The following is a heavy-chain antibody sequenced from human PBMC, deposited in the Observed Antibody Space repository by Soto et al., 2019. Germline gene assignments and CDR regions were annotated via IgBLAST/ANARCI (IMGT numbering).Heavy chain of an antibody. CDR2: IWADGSRQ. Sequence: QVQLVESGGGVIQPGKSLRLSCAASGFAFSTYGMHWVRQAPGKGLEWVAVIWADGSRQFYGDSVKGRFTISRDNSKNSLHLQITSLRVGQSAVYSCVGGCGYWGLSDHWGQGNLVTVSS. J-gene: IGHJ4*02. V-gene: IGHV3-33*03. D-gene: IGHD2-2*03. CDR3: VGGCGYWGLSDH. CDR1: GFAFSTYG.